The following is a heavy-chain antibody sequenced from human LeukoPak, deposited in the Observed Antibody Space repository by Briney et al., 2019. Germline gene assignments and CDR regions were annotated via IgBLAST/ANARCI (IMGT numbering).Heavy chain of an antibody. D-gene: IGHD3-16*01. CDR2: FYHTGST. CDR3: ARVAWSGSYVNYSYMDV. CDR1: GGSMITYF. Sequence: SETLSLTCTAPGGSMITYFWSWIRQPQGKGLEWMGYFYHTGSTTYKPSLKSRITISVDTSKNQFSLKLTSVTAADTAVYYCARVAWSGSYVNYSYMDVWGKGTTVTVSS. J-gene: IGHJ6*03. V-gene: IGHV4-59*01.